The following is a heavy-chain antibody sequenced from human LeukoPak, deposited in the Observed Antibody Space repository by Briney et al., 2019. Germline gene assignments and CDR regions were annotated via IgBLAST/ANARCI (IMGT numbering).Heavy chain of an antibody. CDR2: IYTSGST. V-gene: IGHV4-4*07. D-gene: IGHD3-10*01. CDR3: ARVSVVREAPDYYFDY. CDR1: GGSISSYY. Sequence: PSETVSLTCTVSGGSISSYYWSWIRQPAGKGLEWIGRIYTSGSTNYNPSLKSRVTMSVDTSKNQFSLKLSSVTAADTAVYYCARVSVVREAPDYYFDYWGQGTLVTVSS. J-gene: IGHJ4*02.